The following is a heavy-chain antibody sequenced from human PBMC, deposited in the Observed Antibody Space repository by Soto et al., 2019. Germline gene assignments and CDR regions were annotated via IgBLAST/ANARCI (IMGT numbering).Heavy chain of an antibody. CDR2: SWHDVRHL. V-gene: IGHV3-33*01. CDR3: ARDWGACTPGECYSHGFDL. CDR1: GFTLDTYG. J-gene: IGHJ3*01. D-gene: IGHD2-21*01. Sequence: QEQLVESGGGMVQPGGSLRLSCAVSGFTLDTYGRHWVRQASGQGLAWVAGSWHDVRHLDYADSVRGRFTVFRDDAKNTLFLEMNGLRGDDTAVYYCARDWGACTPGECYSHGFDLWGQGTLVTVSS.